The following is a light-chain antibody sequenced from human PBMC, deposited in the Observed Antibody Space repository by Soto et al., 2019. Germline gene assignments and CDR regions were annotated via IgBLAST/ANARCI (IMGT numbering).Light chain of an antibody. V-gene: IGKV1-33*01. CDR2: NAT. CDR3: QHYDNLVT. CDR1: RAIGKF. J-gene: IGKJ3*01. Sequence: DIQMTQSTSSFFASVGDRVPTTCQSSRAIGKFLNCYQKNPGKAPKLLINNATNLETGVPSSFSGSGSGTDFTFTINSLQPEDIATYYCQHYDNLVTFGPGTTVDIK.